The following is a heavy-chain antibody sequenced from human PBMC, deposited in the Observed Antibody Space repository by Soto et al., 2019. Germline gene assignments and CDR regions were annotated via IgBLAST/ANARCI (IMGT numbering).Heavy chain of an antibody. CDR1: GGYFSGCY. CDR3: ARVRDWFDP. CDR2: IDHSGYT. J-gene: IGHJ5*02. V-gene: IGHV4-34*01. Sequence: PKTLSVTCAVYGGYFSGCYLNWIRQPPGKGLEWIGEIDHSGYTNYNPSLKSRVTISVDTSKNQFSLRLTSVTAADTAVYYCARVRDWFDPWGQGPL. D-gene: IGHD3-3*01.